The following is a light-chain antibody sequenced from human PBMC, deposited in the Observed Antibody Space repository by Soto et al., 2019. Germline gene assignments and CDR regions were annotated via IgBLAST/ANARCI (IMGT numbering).Light chain of an antibody. J-gene: IGKJ5*01. V-gene: IGKV3-15*01. CDR3: QQYNYWPIT. Sequence: EVVMTQSPATLSVSPGERVTLSCRSSQSFADNLAWFQQKPGQGPRLLIYGASTRATVIPARFSGSGSETDFTLTVSSLRSEDSAVYYCQQYNYWPITFGQGTRLEIK. CDR1: QSFADN. CDR2: GAS.